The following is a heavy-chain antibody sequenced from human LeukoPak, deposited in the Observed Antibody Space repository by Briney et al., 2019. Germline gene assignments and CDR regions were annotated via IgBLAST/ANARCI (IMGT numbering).Heavy chain of an antibody. Sequence: GGSLRLSCVASGFTFSSYWMSWVRQAPGKGLEWVANIKQDESEKYYVDSVKGRFTISRDNAKNSLYLQMNSLRAEDTAVYYCAKGELLWFGEPSALFDYWGQGTLVTVSS. CDR3: AKGELLWFGEPSALFDY. J-gene: IGHJ4*02. V-gene: IGHV3-7*01. CDR1: GFTFSSYW. D-gene: IGHD3-10*01. CDR2: IKQDESEK.